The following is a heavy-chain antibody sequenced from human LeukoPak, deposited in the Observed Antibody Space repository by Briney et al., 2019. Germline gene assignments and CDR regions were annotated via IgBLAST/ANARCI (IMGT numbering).Heavy chain of an antibody. J-gene: IGHJ5*02. D-gene: IGHD6-13*01. Sequence: GASVKVSCKASGYTFTSYYMHWVRQAPGQGLEWMGIINPSGGSTSYAQKFRGRVTMTRDTSTSTVYMELSSLRSEDTAVYYCARGSRIAAAGRRNWFDPWGQGTLVTVSS. CDR1: GYTFTSYY. V-gene: IGHV1-46*01. CDR2: INPSGGST. CDR3: ARGSRIAAAGRRNWFDP.